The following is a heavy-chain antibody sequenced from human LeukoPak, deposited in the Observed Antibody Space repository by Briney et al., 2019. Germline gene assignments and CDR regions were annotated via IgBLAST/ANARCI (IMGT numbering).Heavy chain of an antibody. J-gene: IGHJ1*01. Sequence: GGSLRLSCAASGFTFSNYAMSWVRQSPRKGLEWVSAISGSGGSTYYADSVKGRFTISRDNSKNTLYLQMNSPRAEDTAVYYCAKDLSPLWFGEPGYFQHWGQGTLVTVSS. CDR3: AKDLSPLWFGEPGYFQH. CDR1: GFTFSNYA. D-gene: IGHD3-10*01. V-gene: IGHV3-23*01. CDR2: ISGSGGST.